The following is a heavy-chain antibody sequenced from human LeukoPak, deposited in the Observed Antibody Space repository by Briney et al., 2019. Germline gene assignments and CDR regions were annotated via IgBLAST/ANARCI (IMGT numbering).Heavy chain of an antibody. V-gene: IGHV3-11*01. D-gene: IGHD3-3*01. Sequence: KPGGSLRLSCAASGFTFSNYYMSWIRQAPGKGLEWVSYISSSGSTIYYADSVKGRFTISRDNAKNSLYLQMSGLRAEDTAVYYFARVVRWPNAFDIWGQGTMVTVSS. J-gene: IGHJ3*02. CDR2: ISSSGSTI. CDR3: ARVVRWPNAFDI. CDR1: GFTFSNYY.